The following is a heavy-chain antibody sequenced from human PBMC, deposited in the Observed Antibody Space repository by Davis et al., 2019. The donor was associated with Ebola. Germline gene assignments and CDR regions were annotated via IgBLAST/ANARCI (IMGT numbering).Heavy chain of an antibody. CDR3: ARGPTDPSGG. Sequence: ASVKVSCKASGGTFTNYAISWVRQAPGQGLEWMGIINPSGGNTGYAQKFQGRVTMTRNTSISTAYMELSSLRSEDTAVYYCARGPTDPSGGWGQGTLVTVSS. CDR2: INPSGGNT. J-gene: IGHJ4*02. V-gene: IGHV1-8*02. D-gene: IGHD3-16*01. CDR1: GGTFTNYA.